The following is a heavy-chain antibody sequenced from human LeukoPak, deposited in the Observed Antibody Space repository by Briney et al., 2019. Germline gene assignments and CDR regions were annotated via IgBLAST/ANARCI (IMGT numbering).Heavy chain of an antibody. CDR2: INPNSGGT. CDR1: GYTFTGYY. J-gene: IGHJ3*02. V-gene: IGHV1-2*06. CDR3: ARDDYGGNCAFDI. Sequence: ASVKVSCKASGYTFTGYYMHWVRQAPGQGLEWMGRINPNSGGTNYAQKFQGRVTMTRDTSISTAYMELSRLRSDDTAVYYCARDDYGGNCAFDIWGQGTMVTVSS. D-gene: IGHD4-23*01.